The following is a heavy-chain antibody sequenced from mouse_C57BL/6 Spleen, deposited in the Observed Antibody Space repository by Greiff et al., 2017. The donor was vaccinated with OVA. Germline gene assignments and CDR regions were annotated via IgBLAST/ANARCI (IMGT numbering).Heavy chain of an antibody. CDR2: ISYDGSN. CDR1: GYSITSGYY. Sequence: EVKVEESGPGLVKPSQSLSLTCSVTGYSITSGYYWNWIRQFPGNKLEWMGYISYDGSNNYNPSLKNRISITRDTSKNQFFLKLNSVTTEDTATYYCARDTTVVATDYFDYWGQGTTLTVSS. D-gene: IGHD1-1*01. CDR3: ARDTTVVATDYFDY. V-gene: IGHV3-6*01. J-gene: IGHJ2*01.